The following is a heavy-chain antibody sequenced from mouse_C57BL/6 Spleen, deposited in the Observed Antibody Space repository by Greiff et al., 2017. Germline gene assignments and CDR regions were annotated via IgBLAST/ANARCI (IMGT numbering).Heavy chain of an antibody. CDR2: IDPETGGT. D-gene: IGHD2-14*01. J-gene: IGHJ1*03. Sequence: LVESGAELVRPGASVTLSCKASGYTFTDYEMHWVKQTPVHGLEWIGAIDPETGGTAYNQKFKGKAILTADKSSSTAYMELRSLTSEDSAVYYCTRRGGTWYFDVWGTGTTVTVSS. V-gene: IGHV1-15*01. CDR1: GYTFTDYE. CDR3: TRRGGTWYFDV.